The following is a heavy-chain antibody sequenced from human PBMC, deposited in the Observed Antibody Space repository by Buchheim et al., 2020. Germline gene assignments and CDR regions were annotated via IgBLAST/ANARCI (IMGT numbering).Heavy chain of an antibody. CDR2: ITGSGDST. J-gene: IGHJ4*02. Sequence: EVQLVESGGGLVQPGGSLRLSCAASGFTFSDYSMNWVRQAPGKGLEWVSAITGSGDSTYYADSVKGRFTISRDNSKNTLYLQMNSLRAEDTAVYHCAKAGFLEWLRVGAYFNSWGQGTL. CDR3: AKAGFLEWLRVGAYFNS. V-gene: IGHV3-23*04. CDR1: GFTFSDYS. D-gene: IGHD3-3*01.